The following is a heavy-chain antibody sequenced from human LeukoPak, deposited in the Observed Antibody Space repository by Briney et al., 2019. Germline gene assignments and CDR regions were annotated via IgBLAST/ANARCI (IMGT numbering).Heavy chain of an antibody. CDR2: TYHRSKWYN. Sequence: SQTLSLTCAISGDSVSSNSAAWNWIRQSPSRGLQWLGRTYHRSKWYNGYAVSVKSRITINPDTSKSQFSLQLNSVTPDDTAVYYCASLGSGSPLHDYWGQGTLVTVSS. CDR1: GDSVSSNSAA. D-gene: IGHD3-10*01. V-gene: IGHV6-1*01. CDR3: ASLGSGSPLHDY. J-gene: IGHJ4*02.